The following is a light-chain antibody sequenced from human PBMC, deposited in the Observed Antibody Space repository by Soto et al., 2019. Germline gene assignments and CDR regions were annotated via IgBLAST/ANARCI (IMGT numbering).Light chain of an antibody. Sequence: EIVLTQSPATLSSSPGERATLSCRASQPVSSKLAWYQHKPGQAPRLLIYDTSNRATGIPARFSGSGSGTDFTHTISSLEPEDFAVYYCHQRRSWPRTFGEGTKVDIK. V-gene: IGKV3-11*01. CDR3: HQRRSWPRT. CDR2: DTS. J-gene: IGKJ1*01. CDR1: QPVSSK.